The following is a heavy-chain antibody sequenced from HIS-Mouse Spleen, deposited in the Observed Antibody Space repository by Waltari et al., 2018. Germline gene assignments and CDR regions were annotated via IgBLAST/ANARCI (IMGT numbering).Heavy chain of an antibody. Sequence: QLQLQESGPGLVKPSETLSLTCTVSGGSIRSSSYYWGWIPPPPGKGLEWIGSIYYSGSTYYNPSLKSRVTISVDTSKNQFSLKLSSVTAADTAVYYCAREIPYSSSWYDWYFDLWGRGTLVTVSS. CDR3: AREIPYSSSWYDWYFDL. CDR1: GGSIRSSSYY. CDR2: IYYSGST. D-gene: IGHD6-13*01. V-gene: IGHV4-39*07. J-gene: IGHJ2*01.